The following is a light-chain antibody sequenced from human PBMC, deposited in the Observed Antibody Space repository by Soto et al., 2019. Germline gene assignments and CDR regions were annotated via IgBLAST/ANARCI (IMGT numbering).Light chain of an antibody. CDR3: SSYSSSSTL. V-gene: IGLV2-14*01. Sequence: QSVLTQPASVSGSPGQSLTISCTGTSSDVGGYNYVSWYQQHPGKAPNLMIYDVSNRPSGVSNRFSGSKSGNTASLIISGLQAEDEADYYCSSYSSSSTLFGTGTKVTVL. CDR1: SSDVGGYNY. CDR2: DVS. J-gene: IGLJ1*01.